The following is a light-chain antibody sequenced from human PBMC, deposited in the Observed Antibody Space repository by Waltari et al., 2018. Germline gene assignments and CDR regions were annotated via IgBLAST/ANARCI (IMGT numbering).Light chain of an antibody. CDR3: SSYSGTNNPVV. Sequence: QSALTQPPSASGSPGQSVTISCTGTSRDIGVSNYVSWYQQHPGKAPKLMIYEVFKRPSGVPDRFSGSKSGNTASLTVSGLQAEDEADFYCSSYSGTNNPVVFGGGTRLTVL. CDR2: EVF. J-gene: IGLJ2*01. V-gene: IGLV2-8*01. CDR1: SRDIGVSNY.